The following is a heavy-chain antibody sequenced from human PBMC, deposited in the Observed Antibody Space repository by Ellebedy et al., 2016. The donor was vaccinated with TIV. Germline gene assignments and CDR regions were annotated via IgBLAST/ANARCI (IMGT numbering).Heavy chain of an antibody. CDR3: ARGTVALQPRKYFDS. V-gene: IGHV4-39*01. J-gene: IGHJ4*02. CDR1: GGSISSSSYY. Sequence: SETLSLXXTVSGGSISSSSYYWGWIRQPSGKGLEWIGSIYYSGSTYYNPSLKSRVTISVDTSKNQFSLKLSSVTAADTAVYYCARGTVALQPRKYFDSWGQGTLVTVSS. CDR2: IYYSGST. D-gene: IGHD6-19*01.